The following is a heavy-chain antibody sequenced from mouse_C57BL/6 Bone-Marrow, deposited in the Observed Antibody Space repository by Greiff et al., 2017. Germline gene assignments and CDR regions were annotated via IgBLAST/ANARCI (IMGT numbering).Heavy chain of an antibody. Sequence: VQLQQPGAELVKPGASVKLSCKASGYTFTSYWMHWVKQRPGQGLEWIGMIHPNSGSTKYNEKFKSKATLTVDKSSSTAYMQLSSLTSEDSAVYYCEREVNWGPFAYWGQGTLVTVSA. V-gene: IGHV1-64*01. D-gene: IGHD4-1*01. CDR3: EREVNWGPFAY. CDR2: IHPNSGST. CDR1: GYTFTSYW. J-gene: IGHJ3*01.